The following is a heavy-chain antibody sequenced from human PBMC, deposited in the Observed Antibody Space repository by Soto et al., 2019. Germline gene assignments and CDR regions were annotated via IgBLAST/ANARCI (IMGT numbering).Heavy chain of an antibody. D-gene: IGHD3-10*01. CDR3: ARSRGADFDY. CDR2: IGPAGDT. Sequence: EVQLVESGGALVQPGGSLRLSCAASGFTLSNYDMHWVRQATGKGLEWVSAIGPAGDTYYPGSVKGRFTISRENAKNSLYHQMNSPRAGDTAVYYCARSRGADFDYWGQGTLVTVSS. J-gene: IGHJ4*02. CDR1: GFTLSNYD. V-gene: IGHV3-13*04.